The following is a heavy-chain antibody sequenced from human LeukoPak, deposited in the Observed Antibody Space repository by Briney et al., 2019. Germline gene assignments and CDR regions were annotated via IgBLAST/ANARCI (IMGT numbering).Heavy chain of an antibody. V-gene: IGHV1-69*13. CDR3: ASVVYYYDSSGYYGYYYGMDV. D-gene: IGHD3-22*01. J-gene: IGHJ6*02. Sequence: ASVKVSCKASGGTFSSYAISWVRQAPGQGLEWMGGIIPIFGTANYAQKFQGRVTITADESTSTAYMELSSLRSEDTAVYYCASVVYYYDSSGYYGYYYGMDVWGQGTTVTVSS. CDR1: GGTFSSYA. CDR2: IIPIFGTA.